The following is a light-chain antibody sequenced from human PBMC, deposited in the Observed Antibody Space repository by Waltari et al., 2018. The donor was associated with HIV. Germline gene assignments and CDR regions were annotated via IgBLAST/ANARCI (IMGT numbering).Light chain of an antibody. CDR2: GNS. CDR3: QSYDSSLSGWV. Sequence: QSVLTQPPSVSGAPGQRVTISCTGSNSNIGAGYDIHWYQQLPGTVPKLLIYGNSNRPSGVPDRFSGSKSGTSASLAITGLQAEDEADYYCQSYDSSLSGWVFGGGTKLTVL. V-gene: IGLV1-40*01. J-gene: IGLJ3*02. CDR1: NSNIGAGYD.